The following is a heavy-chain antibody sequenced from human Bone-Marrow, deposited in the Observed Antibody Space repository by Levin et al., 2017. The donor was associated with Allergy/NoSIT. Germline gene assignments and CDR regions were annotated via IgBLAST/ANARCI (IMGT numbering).Heavy chain of an antibody. V-gene: IGHV3-15*01. CDR3: ATSGRYWDGTALDY. CDR1: GFTFSNAW. CDR2: IKTRTGGGTT. Sequence: GESLKISCAASGFTFSNAWMTWVRQAPGKGLEWVGRIKTRTGGGTTEYTAPAKGRFTISKDAAKDTLYLQMNSLKPEDTAVYYCATSGRYWDGTALDYWGQGILVTVSS. D-gene: IGHD3-10*01. J-gene: IGHJ4*02.